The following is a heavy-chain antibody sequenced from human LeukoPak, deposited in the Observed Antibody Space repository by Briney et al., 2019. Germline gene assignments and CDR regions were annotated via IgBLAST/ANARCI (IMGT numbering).Heavy chain of an antibody. CDR2: ISIYNGNT. D-gene: IGHD6-19*01. J-gene: IGHJ4*02. CDR1: GYTFTIYS. Sequence: ASVKVSCTASGYTFTIYSIRWVRQAPGQGLEWMGWISIYNGNTNYAQKLQGRVTFTTDTSTSKAYMDLRRMRPAVTAVYYCARDPVAGIIPHVYNCDNWGRGTLVTVSS. CDR3: ARDPVAGIIPHVYNCDN. V-gene: IGHV1-18*01.